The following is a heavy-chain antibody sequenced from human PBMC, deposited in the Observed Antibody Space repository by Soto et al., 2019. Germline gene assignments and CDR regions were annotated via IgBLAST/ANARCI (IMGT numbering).Heavy chain of an antibody. CDR2: ISSSSSYI. V-gene: IGHV3-21*01. CDR1: GFTFSSYS. J-gene: IGHJ6*02. CDR3: ARDGMVRGETYYGMDV. Sequence: EVQLVESGGGLVKPGGSLRLSCAASGFTFSSYSMNWVRQAPGKGLEWVSSISSSSSYIYYADSAKGRFTISRDNAKNSLYLQMNSPRAEDTAVYYCARDGMVRGETYYGMDVWGQGTTVTVSS. D-gene: IGHD3-10*01.